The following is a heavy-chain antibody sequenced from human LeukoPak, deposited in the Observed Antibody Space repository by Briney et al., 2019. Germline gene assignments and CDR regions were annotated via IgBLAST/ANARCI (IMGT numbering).Heavy chain of an antibody. Sequence: SETLSLTFPVSGGSISSSSYYWGWIRPPPGKGLEWIGSIYYSGSTYYNPSLKSRVTISVDTSKNQFSLKLSSVTAADTAVYYCGRMVDTAMVDYWGQGTLVTVSS. CDR2: IYYSGST. D-gene: IGHD5-18*01. J-gene: IGHJ4*02. CDR3: GRMVDTAMVDY. CDR1: GGSISSSSYY. V-gene: IGHV4-39*07.